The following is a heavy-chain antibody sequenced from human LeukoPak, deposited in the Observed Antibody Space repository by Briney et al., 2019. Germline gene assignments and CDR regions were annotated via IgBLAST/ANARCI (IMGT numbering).Heavy chain of an antibody. CDR2: ISAYNGNT. CDR1: GYTFTTYG. V-gene: IGHV1-18*01. D-gene: IGHD3-10*01. J-gene: IGHJ5*02. CDR3: ARDPLIIITMVRETGWFDP. Sequence: GASVKVSCKASGYTFTTYGISWVRQAPGQGLEWMGWISAYNGNTNYAQKLQGRVTMTTDTSTSTAYMELRSLRSDDTAVYYCARDPLIIITMVRETGWFDPWGQGTLVTVSS.